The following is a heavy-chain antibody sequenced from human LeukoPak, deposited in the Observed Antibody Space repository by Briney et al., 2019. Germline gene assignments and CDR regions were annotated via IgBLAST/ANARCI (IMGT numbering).Heavy chain of an antibody. V-gene: IGHV1-8*01. J-gene: IGHJ4*02. CDR2: MNPNSGNT. CDR3: ARAPRYGGTEEDY. D-gene: IGHD4-23*01. Sequence: ASVKVSCKASGYTFTSYDINWVRQATGQGLEWMGWMNPNSGNTGYAQKFQGRVTMARNTSISTAYMELSSLRSEDTAVYYCARAPRYGGTEEDYWGQGTLVTVSS. CDR1: GYTFTSYD.